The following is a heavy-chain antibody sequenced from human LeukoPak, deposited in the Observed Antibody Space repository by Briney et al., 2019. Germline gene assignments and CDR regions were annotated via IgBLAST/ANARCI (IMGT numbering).Heavy chain of an antibody. D-gene: IGHD6-13*01. Sequence: PGGSLRLSCAASGFTISSYGMHWVRQAPGKGLEWVAFIRYDGSDKYYADSVQGRFTISRDNSKNTLYLQMNSLRAEDTAVYYCARGYSSSWPNDYWGQGTLVTVSS. CDR2: IRYDGSDK. CDR1: GFTISSYG. J-gene: IGHJ4*02. V-gene: IGHV3-30*02. CDR3: ARGYSSSWPNDY.